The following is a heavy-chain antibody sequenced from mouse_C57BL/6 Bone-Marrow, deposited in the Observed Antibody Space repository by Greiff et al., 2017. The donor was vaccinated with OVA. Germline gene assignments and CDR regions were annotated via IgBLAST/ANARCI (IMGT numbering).Heavy chain of an antibody. D-gene: IGHD1-1*01. CDR3: ARRGSSYGYFDV. J-gene: IGHJ1*03. CDR1: GFTFSSYG. Sequence: EVQRVESGGDLVKPGGSLKLSCAASGFTFSSYGMSWVRQTPDKRLEWVATISSGGSYTYYPDSVKGRFTISRDNAKNTLYLQMSSLKSEDTAMYCCARRGSSYGYFDVWGTGTTVTVSS. CDR2: ISSGGSYT. V-gene: IGHV5-6*01.